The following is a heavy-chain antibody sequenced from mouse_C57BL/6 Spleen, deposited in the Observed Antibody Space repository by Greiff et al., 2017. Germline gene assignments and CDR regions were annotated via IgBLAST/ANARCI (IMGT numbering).Heavy chain of an antibody. CDR1: GYTFTSYW. D-gene: IGHD2-4*01. CDR2: INPSSGYT. V-gene: IGHV1-7*01. J-gene: IGHJ3*01. Sequence: QVQLQQSGAELAKPGASVKLSCKASGYTFTSYWMHWVKQRPGQGLEWIGYINPSSGYTKYNQKFKDKATLTADKSSSTAYMQLSSLTYEDSAVYYCARSRRDYDGEAWFAYWGQGTLVTVSA. CDR3: ARSRRDYDGEAWFAY.